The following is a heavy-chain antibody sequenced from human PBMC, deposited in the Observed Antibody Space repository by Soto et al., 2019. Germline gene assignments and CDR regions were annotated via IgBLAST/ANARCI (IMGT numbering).Heavy chain of an antibody. CDR1: GGTFSSYA. D-gene: IGHD1-26*01. J-gene: IGHJ6*02. V-gene: IGHV1-69*01. Sequence: QVQLVQSGAEVKKPGSSVNVSCKASGGTFSSYAISWVRQAPGQGLEWMGGIIPIFGTANYAQKFQGRVTITADESTSTAYMELSSLRSEDTAVYYCARAILSGAPNPYYYYGMDVWGQGTTVTVSS. CDR2: IIPIFGTA. CDR3: ARAILSGAPNPYYYYGMDV.